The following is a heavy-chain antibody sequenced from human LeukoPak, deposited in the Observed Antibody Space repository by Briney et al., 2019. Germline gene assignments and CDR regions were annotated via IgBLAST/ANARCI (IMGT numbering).Heavy chain of an antibody. CDR3: ARHEGVAVAGEGDY. V-gene: IGHV5-51*01. J-gene: IGHJ4*02. CDR2: IYPGESDT. Sequence: GASLQISCKASGTIFTSYWIGWGRQLPGKGLEWMGIIYPGESDTKYSPSFQGQVTISADKSISTAYLQWSSLKASDTAMYYCARHEGVAVAGEGDYWGQGTLVTVSS. CDR1: GTIFTSYW. D-gene: IGHD6-19*01.